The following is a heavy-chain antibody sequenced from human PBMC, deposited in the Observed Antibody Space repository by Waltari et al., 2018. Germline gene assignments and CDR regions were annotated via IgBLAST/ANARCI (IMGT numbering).Heavy chain of an antibody. CDR2: ISYDGSNK. CDR3: AKAIRDGYNK. J-gene: IGHJ4*02. V-gene: IGHV3-30*18. CDR1: GFTFSSYG. D-gene: IGHD5-12*01. Sequence: QVQLVESGGGVVQPGRSLRLSCAASGFTFSSYGMHWVRQAPGKGLEWVAVISYDGSNKYYADSVKGRFTISRDNSKNTLYLQMNSLRAEDTAVYYCAKAIRDGYNKWGQGTLVTVSS.